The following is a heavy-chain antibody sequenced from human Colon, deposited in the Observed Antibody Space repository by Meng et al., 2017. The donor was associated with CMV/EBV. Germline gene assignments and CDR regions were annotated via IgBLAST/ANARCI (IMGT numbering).Heavy chain of an antibody. Sequence: SVKVSCKASGGTFSNYTLNWVRQAPGQGLEWMGRTIPMLSIANYAKKFQGRVTITADKSTSTVYTQLSSLRSDDTAVYFCARAVDSGTYSPGYFDYWGQGTVVTVSS. V-gene: IGHV1-69*02. CDR2: TIPMLSIA. D-gene: IGHD3-22*01. J-gene: IGHJ4*02. CDR3: ARAVDSGTYSPGYFDY. CDR1: GGTFSNYT.